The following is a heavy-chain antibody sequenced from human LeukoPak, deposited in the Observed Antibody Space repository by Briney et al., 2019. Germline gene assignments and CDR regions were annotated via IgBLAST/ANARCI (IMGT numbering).Heavy chain of an antibody. V-gene: IGHV3-15*01. D-gene: IGHD2-15*01. CDR3: ATVGYAVVGFDY. J-gene: IGHJ4*02. Sequence: GGSLRLSCAASVYTLCVAWMSCVRQAPGEGLEWVGRIKSKTDGGTTDYVAPVKGRFTISRDDSKNMLYLQMNSLRSEDTAVYYCATVGYAVVGFDYWGQGTLVTVSS. CDR2: IKSKTDGGTT. CDR1: VYTLCVAW.